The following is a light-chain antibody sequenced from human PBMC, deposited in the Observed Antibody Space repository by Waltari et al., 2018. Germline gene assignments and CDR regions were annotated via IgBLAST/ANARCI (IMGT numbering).Light chain of an antibody. CDR1: SSDVGDY. Sequence: QSALTQPPSASGSPGQSVTLSCTGTSSDVGDYVSWYQPHPGKAPKLMISGVTKRPPGVPDRFSGSKSGNTASLTVSGLQAEDEADYYCSSYAGSNNLVFGGGTKLTVL. J-gene: IGLJ2*01. CDR2: GVT. CDR3: SSYAGSNNLV. V-gene: IGLV2-8*01.